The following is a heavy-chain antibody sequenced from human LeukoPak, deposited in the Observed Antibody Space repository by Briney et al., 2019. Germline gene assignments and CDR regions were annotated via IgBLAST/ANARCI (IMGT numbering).Heavy chain of an antibody. CDR3: ARGSRQLGRPYYYGMDV. CDR2: ISSSGSTI. D-gene: IGHD6-13*01. J-gene: IGHJ6*02. CDR1: GFTFSSYE. V-gene: IGHV3-48*03. Sequence: AGGSLRLSCAASGFTFSSYEMNWVRQAPGKGLEWVSYISSSGSTIYYADSVKGRFTISRDNAKNSLYLQMNSLRAEDTAVYYCARGSRQLGRPYYYGMDVWGQGTTVTVSS.